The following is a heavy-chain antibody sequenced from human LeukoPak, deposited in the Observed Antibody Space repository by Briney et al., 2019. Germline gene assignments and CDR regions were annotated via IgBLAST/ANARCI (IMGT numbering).Heavy chain of an antibody. Sequence: ASVKVSCKASGYTFSGYYMHWVRQAPGQGLEWMGCINPNSGGTNYAQKFQGRVTMTRDTSISTAYMDLSNLTSDDTAVYYCARGGTICSGGDCYLNWLDPWGQGTLVTVSS. CDR3: ARGGTICSGGDCYLNWLDP. D-gene: IGHD2-21*02. J-gene: IGHJ5*02. V-gene: IGHV1-2*02. CDR1: GYTFSGYY. CDR2: INPNSGGT.